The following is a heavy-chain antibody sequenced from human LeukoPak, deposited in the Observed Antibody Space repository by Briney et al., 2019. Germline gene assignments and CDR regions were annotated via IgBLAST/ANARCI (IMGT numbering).Heavy chain of an antibody. CDR2: ISSSSYI. CDR3: ARERELPYFDY. J-gene: IGHJ4*02. Sequence: GGSLRLSCAASGFTFSSYSMNWVRQAPGKGLEWVSSISSSSYIYYADSVKGRFTISRDNAKNSLYLQMNSLRAEDTAVYYCARERELPYFDYWGQGTLVTVSS. V-gene: IGHV3-21*01. D-gene: IGHD1-26*01. CDR1: GFTFSSYS.